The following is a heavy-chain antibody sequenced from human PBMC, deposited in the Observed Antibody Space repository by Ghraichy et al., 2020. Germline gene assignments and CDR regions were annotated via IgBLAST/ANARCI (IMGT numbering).Heavy chain of an antibody. CDR3: ARVFGDWTPSLAYGMDV. V-gene: IGHV1-2*02. D-gene: IGHD2-21*02. CDR1: GYTFTDYF. CDR2: IDPKSGDT. J-gene: IGHJ6*02. Sequence: ASVKVSCKASGYTFTDYFIHWVRQAPGQGLEWMGWIDPKSGDTKYVQHFEGRVTMTRATSTTTVNVELRGLGSEDTAVYYWARVFGDWTPSLAYGMDVWGQGTTVTVSS.